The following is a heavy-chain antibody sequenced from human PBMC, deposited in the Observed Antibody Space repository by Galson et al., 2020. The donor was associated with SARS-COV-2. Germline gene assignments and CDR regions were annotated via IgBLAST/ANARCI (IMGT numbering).Heavy chain of an antibody. CDR1: GFTLSNYW. CDR2: ISPNGYST. D-gene: IGHD6-13*01. Sequence: GGSLRLSCAASGFTLSNYWMHWVRQAPGKGLVWVSRISPNGYSTDYADSVKGRFTVSRDNAKKTMYLQMNSLRDDDTAVFYCVRGTAPLIPSALGDYWGQGTLVTVSS. CDR3: VRGTAPLIPSALGDY. V-gene: IGHV3-74*01. J-gene: IGHJ4*02.